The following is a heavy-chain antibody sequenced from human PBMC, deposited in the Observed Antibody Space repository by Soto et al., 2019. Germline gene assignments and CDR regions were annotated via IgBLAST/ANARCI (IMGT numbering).Heavy chain of an antibody. V-gene: IGHV3-48*04. CDR1: GFTFSIYN. CDR3: ARDLVVAVNQGYGMDV. J-gene: IGHJ6*02. CDR2: ISTSSSTI. Sequence: PGGSLRLSCAASGFTFSIYNMNWVRQAPGKGLEWVSYISTSSSTIYYADSLKGRFTISRDNAKNTLYLQMNSLRAEDTAVYYCARDLVVAVNQGYGMDVWGQGTTVTVSS. D-gene: IGHD2-15*01.